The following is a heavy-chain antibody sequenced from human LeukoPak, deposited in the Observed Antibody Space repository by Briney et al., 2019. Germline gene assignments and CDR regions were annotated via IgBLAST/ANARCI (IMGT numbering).Heavy chain of an antibody. Sequence: SETLSLTCAVYGGSFSGYYWSWIRQPPGKGLEWIGGINHSGSTNYNPSLKSRVTISVDTSKNQFSLKLSSVTAADTAVYYCARTLAVAGRGWFDPWGQGTLVTVSS. CDR2: INHSGST. CDR1: GGSFSGYY. D-gene: IGHD6-19*01. V-gene: IGHV4-34*01. J-gene: IGHJ5*02. CDR3: ARTLAVAGRGWFDP.